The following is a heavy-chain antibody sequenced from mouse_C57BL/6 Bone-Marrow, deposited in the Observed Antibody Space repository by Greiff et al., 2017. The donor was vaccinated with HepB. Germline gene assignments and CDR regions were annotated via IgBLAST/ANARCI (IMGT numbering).Heavy chain of an antibody. CDR3: ARESNSLYYYAMDY. CDR2: ISDGGSYT. V-gene: IGHV5-4*01. CDR1: GFTFSSYA. Sequence: EVKLVESGGGLVKPGGSLKLSCAASGFTFSSYAMSWVRQTPEKRLEWVATISDGGSYTYYPDNVKGRFTISRDNAKNNLYLQMSHLKSEDTAMYYCARESNSLYYYAMDYWGQGTSGTVSS. J-gene: IGHJ4*01. D-gene: IGHD2-5*01.